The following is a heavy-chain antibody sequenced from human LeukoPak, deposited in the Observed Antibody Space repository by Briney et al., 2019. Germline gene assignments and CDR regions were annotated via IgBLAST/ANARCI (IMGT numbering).Heavy chain of an antibody. Sequence: GGSLRLSCAASGFIFSSYWMSWVRQAPGKGLEWVANIKQDGSDKSYVDSVKGRFTVSRDNAKNSLYLQMNSLRAEDTAVYYCARDSRFTMRDYWGQGTLVTVSS. CDR1: GFIFSSYW. D-gene: IGHD3-22*01. J-gene: IGHJ4*02. CDR3: ARDSRFTMRDY. CDR2: IKQDGSDK. V-gene: IGHV3-7*01.